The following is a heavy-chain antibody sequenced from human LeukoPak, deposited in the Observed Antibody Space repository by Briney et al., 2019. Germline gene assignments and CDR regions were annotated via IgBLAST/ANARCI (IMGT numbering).Heavy chain of an antibody. CDR1: GFTFSSYE. Sequence: PGGSLRLSCAASGFTFSSYEMNWVRQGPRKGLGWVSYISSSGSTIYYADSVKGRFTISRDNAKNSLYLQMNSLRAEDTAVYYCARDGQDYDSSGYLRDDAFDIWGQGTMFTVSS. CDR3: ARDGQDYDSSGYLRDDAFDI. D-gene: IGHD3-22*01. V-gene: IGHV3-48*03. CDR2: ISSSGSTI. J-gene: IGHJ3*02.